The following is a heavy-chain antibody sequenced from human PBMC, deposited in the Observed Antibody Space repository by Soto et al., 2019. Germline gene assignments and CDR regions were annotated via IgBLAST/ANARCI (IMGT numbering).Heavy chain of an antibody. CDR3: ARGGDTSAWYNYCDY. Sequence: QVQLVQSGAEVKKPGSSVKVSCKASGGTLSTYAINWVRQAPGQGLEWMGAIIPISGTANYAQKFQGRVTIPADESTSTAYMDLNDLRSEDTAVYYCARGGDTSAWYNYCDYWGQGTQVTVSS. D-gene: IGHD6-19*01. J-gene: IGHJ4*02. CDR2: IIPISGTA. V-gene: IGHV1-69*12. CDR1: GGTLSTYA.